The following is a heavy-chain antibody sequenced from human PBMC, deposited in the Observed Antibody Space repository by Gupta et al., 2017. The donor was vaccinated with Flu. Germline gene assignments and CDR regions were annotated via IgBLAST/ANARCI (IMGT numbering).Heavy chain of an antibody. CDR2: IKQDGSGK. CDR1: GFTFSSYW. CDR3: ARDGSNPYFDY. Sequence: EVQLVESGGGLVQPGGSLRLSCAASGFTFSSYWMSWVRQAPGKGLEWVANIKQDGSGKYYVDSVKGRFTISRDNAKNSLYLQINSLRAEDTAVYYCARDGSNPYFDYWGQGTLVTVSS. V-gene: IGHV3-7*04. J-gene: IGHJ4*02. D-gene: IGHD4-11*01.